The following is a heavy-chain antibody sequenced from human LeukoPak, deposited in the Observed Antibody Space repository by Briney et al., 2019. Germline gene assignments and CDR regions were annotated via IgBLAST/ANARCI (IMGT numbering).Heavy chain of an antibody. CDR3: ARHLSGSYSPYYFDY. V-gene: IGHV4-39*01. CDR2: IYHSGST. D-gene: IGHD1-26*01. Sequence: SETLSLTCTVSGGSISSSSYYWGWIRQPPGKGLEWIGSIYHSGSTYYNPSLKSRVTISVDTSKNQFSLKLSSVTAADTAVYYCARHLSGSYSPYYFDYWGQGTLVTVSS. CDR1: GGSISSSSYY. J-gene: IGHJ4*02.